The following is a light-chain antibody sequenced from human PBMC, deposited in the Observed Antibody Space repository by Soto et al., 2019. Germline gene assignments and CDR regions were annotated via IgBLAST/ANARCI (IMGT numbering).Light chain of an antibody. CDR2: EVN. J-gene: IGLJ1*01. V-gene: IGLV2-23*02. CDR1: SSDIGNYHL. CDR3: CSYAGTVAHV. Sequence: QSVLTQPASVSGSPGQSITISCAGTSSDIGNYHLVSWYQQHPGKAPKLIICEVNKRPSGISDRFSGSKSGNTASLTISGLQAEDEADYYCCSYAGTVAHVFGSGTKVTVL.